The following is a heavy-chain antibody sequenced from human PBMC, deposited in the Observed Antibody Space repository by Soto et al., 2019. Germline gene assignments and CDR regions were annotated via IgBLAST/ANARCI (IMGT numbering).Heavy chain of an antibody. CDR2: ISAYNGNT. CDR1: GYTFTSYG. Sequence: GASVKVSCKASGYTFTSYGISWVRQAPGQGLEWMGWISAYNGNTNYAQKLQGRVTMTTDTSTSTAYMELRGLRSDDTAVYYCARDSYSSSWFSRENYYYGMDVWGQGTTVTVSS. D-gene: IGHD6-13*01. V-gene: IGHV1-18*01. CDR3: ARDSYSSSWFSRENYYYGMDV. J-gene: IGHJ6*02.